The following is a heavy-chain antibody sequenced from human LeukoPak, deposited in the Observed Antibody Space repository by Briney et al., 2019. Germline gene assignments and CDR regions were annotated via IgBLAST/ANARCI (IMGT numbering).Heavy chain of an antibody. V-gene: IGHV3-33*08. CDR3: ARDKGAMGPFDY. J-gene: IGHJ4*02. CDR2: IWYDGSNK. Sequence: TGGSLTLSCAASGFTFSSYGMHWVRQAPGKGLEWVGAIWYDGSNKYYADSVKRRFTISRDNSKNTLYLKMNSLRAEDTGVYYCARDKGAMGPFDYWGQGTLVTVSS. CDR1: GFTFSSYG. D-gene: IGHD3-16*01.